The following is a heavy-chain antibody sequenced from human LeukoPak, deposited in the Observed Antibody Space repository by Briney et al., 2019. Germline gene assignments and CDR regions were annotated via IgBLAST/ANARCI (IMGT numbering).Heavy chain of an antibody. CDR1: GFTFSNYG. J-gene: IGHJ4*02. V-gene: IGHV3-23*01. Sequence: GGSLRLSCAASGFTFSNYGMNWVRQAPGKGLEWVSAISGSGANTYYADSLKGRFTISRDNSKNTLYLQMNSLRAEDTAVYYCARDRGGAYDFWSGYYTGYFDYWGQGTLVTVSS. CDR3: ARDRGGAYDFWSGYYTGYFDY. D-gene: IGHD3-3*01. CDR2: ISGSGANT.